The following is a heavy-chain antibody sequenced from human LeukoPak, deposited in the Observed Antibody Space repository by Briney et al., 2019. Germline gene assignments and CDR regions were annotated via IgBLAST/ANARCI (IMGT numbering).Heavy chain of an antibody. J-gene: IGHJ6*03. CDR2: IYYSGST. CDR1: GGSISSSSYY. V-gene: IGHV4-39*07. Sequence: SETLSLTCTVSGGSISSSSYYWGWIRQPPGKGLEWIGSIYYSGSTYYNPSLKSRVTISVDTSKNQFSLKLSSVTAADTAVYYCARGLSGSYYYMDVWGKGTTVTISS. D-gene: IGHD1-26*01. CDR3: ARGLSGSYYYMDV.